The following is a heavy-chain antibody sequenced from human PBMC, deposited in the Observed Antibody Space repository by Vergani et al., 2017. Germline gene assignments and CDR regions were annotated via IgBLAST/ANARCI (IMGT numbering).Heavy chain of an antibody. Sequence: EVQLVESGGGVVRPGGSLRLSCAASGFTFDDYGMSWVRQAPGKGLEWVSGINWNGGSTGYADSVKGRFTISRDNAKNSLYLQMKSLRAEDTALYYCARDLRKGVRRYYYDSSGYYDWGQGTLVTVSS. V-gene: IGHV3-20*04. CDR3: ARDLRKGVRRYYYDSSGYYD. J-gene: IGHJ4*02. D-gene: IGHD3-22*01. CDR1: GFTFDDYG. CDR2: INWNGGST.